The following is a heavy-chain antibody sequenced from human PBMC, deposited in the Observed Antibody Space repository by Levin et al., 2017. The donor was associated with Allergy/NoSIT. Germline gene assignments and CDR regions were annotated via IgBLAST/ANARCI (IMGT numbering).Heavy chain of an antibody. CDR1: GYSFTSYW. D-gene: IGHD1-1*01. CDR3: ARRGTRDYYYYMDV. Sequence: ASVKVSCQGSGYSFTSYWIGWVRQRPGKGLEWMGIIYPGDSDTRYSPSFQGQVTISADKSISTAYLQWSSLKASDTDIYYCARRGTRDYYYYMDVWGKGTTVTVSS. V-gene: IGHV5-51*01. CDR2: IYPGDSDT. J-gene: IGHJ6*03.